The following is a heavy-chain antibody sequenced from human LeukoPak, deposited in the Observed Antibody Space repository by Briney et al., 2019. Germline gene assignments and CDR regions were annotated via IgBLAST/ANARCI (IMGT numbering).Heavy chain of an antibody. D-gene: IGHD1-26*01. CDR2: ISSSSSYI. Sequence: GGSLRLSCAASGFTFSSYSMNWVRQAPGMGLEWVSSISSSSSYIYYADSVKGRFTISRDNAKNSLYLQMNSLRAEDTAVYYCARAAWEHTDFDYWGQGTLVTVSS. CDR1: GFTFSSYS. J-gene: IGHJ4*02. V-gene: IGHV3-21*01. CDR3: ARAAWEHTDFDY.